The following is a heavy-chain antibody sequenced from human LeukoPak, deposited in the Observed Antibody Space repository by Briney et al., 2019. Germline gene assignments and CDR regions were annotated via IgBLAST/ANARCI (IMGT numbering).Heavy chain of an antibody. D-gene: IGHD4-17*01. CDR3: ARDSLGYGDYPRDAFDI. J-gene: IGHJ3*02. V-gene: IGHV3-66*01. Sequence: GGSLRLSCAASGFIVSSNYMSWVRQAPGKGLEWVSVIYSGGSTYYADSVKGRFTISRDNSKNTLYLQMNSLRAEDTAVYYCARDSLGYGDYPRDAFDIWGQGTMVTVSS. CDR1: GFIVSSNY. CDR2: IYSGGST.